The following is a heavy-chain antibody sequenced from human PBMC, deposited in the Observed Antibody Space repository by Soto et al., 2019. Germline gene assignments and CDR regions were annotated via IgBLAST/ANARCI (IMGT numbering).Heavy chain of an antibody. V-gene: IGHV3-33*01. CDR1: GFTFSSYG. J-gene: IGHJ6*02. CDR2: IWYDGSNK. CDR3: ARRGGYCTNGVCPPSDYYGMDV. D-gene: IGHD2-8*01. Sequence: GGSLRLSCAASGFTFSSYGMHWVRQAPGKGLEWVAVIWYDGSNKYYADSVKGRFTISRDNSKNTLYLQMNSLRAEETAGYYCARRGGYCTNGVCPPSDYYGMDVWGQGTTVTVSS.